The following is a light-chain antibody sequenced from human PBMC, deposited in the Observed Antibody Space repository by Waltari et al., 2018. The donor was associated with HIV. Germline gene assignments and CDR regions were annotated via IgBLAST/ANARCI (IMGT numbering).Light chain of an antibody. V-gene: IGKV1-39*01. CDR3: QQSYSTLALT. CDR2: AAS. J-gene: IGKJ4*01. Sequence: DIQMTQSPSSLSVSVGDRVTITCRASQSINTYLNWYQHKPGRAPKLLIYAASTLQTGVPSRFSGSGSGTYFSLTISSLQPEDFATYYCQQSYSTLALTFGGGTRVDMK. CDR1: QSINTY.